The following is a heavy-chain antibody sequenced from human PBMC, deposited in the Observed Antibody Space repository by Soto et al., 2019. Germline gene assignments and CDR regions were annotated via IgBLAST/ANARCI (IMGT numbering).Heavy chain of an antibody. CDR1: GLTFMIQV. CDR3: ERDYTSTGYGLVY. CDR2: IWYDGSNE. V-gene: IGHV3-33*01. Sequence: WGALQVACASCGLTFMIQVMDGVRQAPGKGLEWVEIIWYDGSNEYYADSVRGRFTISRDNSKNTLYLQMSSLRVDDTAVYYCERDYTSTGYGLVYWGQGAMVTVYS. J-gene: IGHJ4*02. D-gene: IGHD6-25*01.